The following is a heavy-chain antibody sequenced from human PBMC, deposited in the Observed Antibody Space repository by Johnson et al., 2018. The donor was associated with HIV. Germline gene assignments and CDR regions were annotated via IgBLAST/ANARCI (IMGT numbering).Heavy chain of an antibody. Sequence: QLVESGGVVVQPGGSLRLSCAASGFTFDDYAMHWVRQAPGKGLEWVSLISWDGGSTYYADSVKGRFTISRDNAKNSLYLQMNSRRAEDTAVYYCARQLATGDDAFDIWGQGTMVTVSS. D-gene: IGHD7-27*01. CDR1: GFTFDDYA. V-gene: IGHV3-43D*03. J-gene: IGHJ3*02. CDR3: ARQLATGDDAFDI. CDR2: ISWDGGST.